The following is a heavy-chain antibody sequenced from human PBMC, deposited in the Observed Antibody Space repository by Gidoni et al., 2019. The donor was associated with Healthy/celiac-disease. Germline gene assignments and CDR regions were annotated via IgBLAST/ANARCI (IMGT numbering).Heavy chain of an antibody. Sequence: QVQLQQWGAGLLKPSETLSLTCAVSGGSFSGYYWSWIRQPPGKGLEWIGEINHSGSTNYNPSLKSRVTISVDTSKNQFSLKLSSVTAADTAVYYCARAGPGIAAADWGQGTLVTVSS. J-gene: IGHJ4*02. D-gene: IGHD6-13*01. V-gene: IGHV4-34*01. CDR3: ARAGPGIAAAD. CDR1: GGSFSGYY. CDR2: INHSGST.